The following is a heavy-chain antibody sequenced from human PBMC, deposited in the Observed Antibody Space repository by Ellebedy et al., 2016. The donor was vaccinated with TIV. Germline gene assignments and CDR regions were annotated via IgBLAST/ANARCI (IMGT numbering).Heavy chain of an antibody. J-gene: IGHJ4*02. CDR3: ARATAGFDY. CDR2: IGAAGDT. CDR1: GFTFSSYD. Sequence: PGGSLRLSCAASGFTFSSYDMHWARQGSGNGLEWVSSIGAAGDTYYAGFVKGRVAISRENAKNSLYLQLNNVRVGDTAVYYCARATAGFDYWGQGTLVTVSS. V-gene: IGHV3-13*01. D-gene: IGHD1-14*01.